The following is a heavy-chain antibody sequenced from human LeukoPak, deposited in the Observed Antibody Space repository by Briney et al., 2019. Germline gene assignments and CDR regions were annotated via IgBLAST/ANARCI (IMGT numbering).Heavy chain of an antibody. V-gene: IGHV3-7*03. CDR2: IKQDGSEK. Sequence: PGGSLRLSCAASGFTFSSYWMSWVRQAPGKGLEWVANIKQDGSEKYYVDSVKGRFTISRDNAKNSLYLQMNSLRAEDTAVYYCAREGQMATIQSHYYGMDVWGQGTTVTVSS. D-gene: IGHD5-24*01. J-gene: IGHJ6*02. CDR1: GFTFSSYW. CDR3: AREGQMATIQSHYYGMDV.